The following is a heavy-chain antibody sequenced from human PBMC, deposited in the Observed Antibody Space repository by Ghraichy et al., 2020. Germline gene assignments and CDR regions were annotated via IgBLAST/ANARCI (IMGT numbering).Heavy chain of an antibody. CDR2: ISSSSSYI. Sequence: GGSLRLSCAASGFTFSSYSMNWVRQAPGKGLEWVSSISSSSSYIYYADSVKGRFTISRDNAKNSLYLQMNSLRAEDTAVYYCARDSRDCGGGSCPPTYYYYYGMDVWGQGTTVTVSS. CDR3: ARDSRDCGGGSCPPTYYYYYGMDV. D-gene: IGHD2-15*01. CDR1: GFTFSSYS. V-gene: IGHV3-21*01. J-gene: IGHJ6*02.